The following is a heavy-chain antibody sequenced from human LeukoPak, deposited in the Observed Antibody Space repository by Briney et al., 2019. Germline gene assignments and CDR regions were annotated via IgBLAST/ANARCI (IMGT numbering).Heavy chain of an antibody. CDR1: GFTFGDYA. V-gene: IGHV3-49*03. CDR2: IRNKAYGGTA. Sequence: SGGSLRLSCTASGFTFGDYAMTWFRQAPGKGLEWVGFIRNKAYGGTAEYAASAKGRFTISGDDSKTIAYLQMNSLKTEDTAVYYCTRDRGSGWYFFDFWGQGTLVTVSS. CDR3: TRDRGSGWYFFDF. J-gene: IGHJ4*02. D-gene: IGHD6-19*01.